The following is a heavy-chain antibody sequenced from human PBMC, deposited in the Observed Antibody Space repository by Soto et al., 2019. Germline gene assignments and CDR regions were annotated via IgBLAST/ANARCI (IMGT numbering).Heavy chain of an antibody. Sequence: SETLSLTCAVSGGSISSSNWWSWVRQPPGKGLEWIGEIYHSGSTNYNPSLKSRVTISVDKSKNQFSLKLSSVTAADTAVYYCARLYYYGSGPPDYWGQGTLVTSPQ. J-gene: IGHJ4*02. CDR1: GGSISSSNW. CDR3: ARLYYYGSGPPDY. CDR2: IYHSGST. D-gene: IGHD3-10*01. V-gene: IGHV4-4*02.